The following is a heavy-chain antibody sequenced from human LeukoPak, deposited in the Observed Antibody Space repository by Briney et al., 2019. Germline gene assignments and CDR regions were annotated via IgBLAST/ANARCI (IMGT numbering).Heavy chain of an antibody. J-gene: IGHJ4*01. D-gene: IGHD5-12*01. CDR3: ARDHRYAFDN. CDR1: GFNFIDYS. Sequence: GGSLRLSCAASGFNFIDYSMNWVRQAPGKGLEWISYIGISSGNTKYADSVKGRFTISRDKARNSLYLKMNSLRVEDTAVYYCARDHRYAFDNWGHGTLVTVSS. CDR2: IGISSGNT. V-gene: IGHV3-48*01.